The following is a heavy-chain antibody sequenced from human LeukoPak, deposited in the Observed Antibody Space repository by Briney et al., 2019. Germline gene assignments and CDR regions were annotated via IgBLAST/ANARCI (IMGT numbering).Heavy chain of an antibody. CDR3: AREGGRAVPGRFDQ. CDR1: GINFRSSG. Sequence: TGGSLRLSCAESGINFRSSGMQWVRQAPGKVLEWVTFIQNDGSDKYYAASVKGRFTISRDNSKNTVYLHMASLRADDTALYYCAREGGRAVPGRFDQWGQGTLVTVSS. J-gene: IGHJ4*02. V-gene: IGHV3-30*02. D-gene: IGHD6-13*01. CDR2: IQNDGSDK.